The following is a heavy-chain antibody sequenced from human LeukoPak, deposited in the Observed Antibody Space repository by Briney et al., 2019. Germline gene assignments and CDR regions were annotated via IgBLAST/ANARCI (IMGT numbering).Heavy chain of an antibody. V-gene: IGHV3-23*01. D-gene: IGHD1-26*01. J-gene: IGHJ4*02. CDR1: GFTFSSYA. CDR2: ISASGGAT. CDR3: AKSSDGGSYRSYYFDY. Sequence: GGSLRLSCAASGFTFSSYAMNWVRQAPGKGLEWVSAISASGGATYYADSVKGRFTVSRDNSKNTLYLQMNSLRVEDTAVYYCAKSSDGGSYRSYYFDYWGQGTLLTVSS.